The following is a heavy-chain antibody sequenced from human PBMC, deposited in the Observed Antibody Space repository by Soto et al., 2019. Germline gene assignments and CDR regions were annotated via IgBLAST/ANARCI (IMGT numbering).Heavy chain of an antibody. D-gene: IGHD4-4*01. J-gene: IGHJ4*02. CDR1: GASISRGSHY. CDR2: ISNSGST. CDR3: ARAVYSNHVY. V-gene: IGHV4-31*03. Sequence: QVPLQESGPGLVKPSQTLSLTCTVSGASISRGSHYWSWIRQLPGNGLEWIGYISNSGSTFYNPSLESRVTISVDTSKNPLSLTVSSVTAADTAVYFCARAVYSNHVYWGQGTLVTVAS.